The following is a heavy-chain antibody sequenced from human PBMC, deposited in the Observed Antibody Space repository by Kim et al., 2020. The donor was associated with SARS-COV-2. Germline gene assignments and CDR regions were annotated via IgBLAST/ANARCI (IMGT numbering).Heavy chain of an antibody. CDR3: ARGGGSLSWMGY. Sequence: ASVKVSCKTSGYTFTSYGISWVRQAPGQGLEWMGWFSTYNGNTYYAQKLQGRVTMTTDTSTSTGYMELRSLRSDDTAVYYCARGGGSLSWMGYWGQGTLITVSS. J-gene: IGHJ4*02. CDR1: GYTFTSYG. CDR2: FSTYNGNT. V-gene: IGHV1-18*01. D-gene: IGHD1-26*01.